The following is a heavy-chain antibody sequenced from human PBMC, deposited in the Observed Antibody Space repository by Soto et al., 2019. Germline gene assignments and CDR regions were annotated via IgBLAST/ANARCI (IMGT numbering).Heavy chain of an antibody. V-gene: IGHV4-59*01. J-gene: IGHJ4*02. D-gene: IGHD2-8*01. CDR1: GTSISSYY. CDR3: ARYNSYAIDY. Sequence: PSEPLSLTCTVSGTSISSYYWSWIRQPPGKGLEWIANIHYSGTTNYNPSLASRVTLPVDTSKNQFSLKMTSVTAADRAMYFCARYNSYAIDYWGRGTPVTVSS. CDR2: IHYSGTT.